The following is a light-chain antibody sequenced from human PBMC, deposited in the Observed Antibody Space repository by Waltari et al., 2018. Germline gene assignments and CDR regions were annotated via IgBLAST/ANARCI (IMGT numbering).Light chain of an antibody. CDR1: QSISKY. CDR3: QHYESLPVT. J-gene: IGKJ1*01. V-gene: IGKV3-20*01. Sequence: EIVLTQSPGTLSLSPGERATLSCRASQSISKYLAWYQQKPGQAPRLLIYHASSRAAGIPDRFSGSGYGTDFSLTISRLEPEDFAVYYCQHYESLPVTFGQGTKLEIK. CDR2: HAS.